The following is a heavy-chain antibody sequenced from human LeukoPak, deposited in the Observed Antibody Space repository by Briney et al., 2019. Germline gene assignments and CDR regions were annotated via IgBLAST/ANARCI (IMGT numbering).Heavy chain of an antibody. V-gene: IGHV4-38-2*02. CDR3: AREVTTVANFDL. J-gene: IGHJ2*01. Sequence: SETLSLTCAVSGYSISSGYYWGGIRQPPGKGLEWIGSIYHSGSTYYNPSLKSQVTISVDTSKNQFSLKLSSVTAADTAVYYCAREVTTVANFDLWGRGTLVTVSS. CDR2: IYHSGST. CDR1: GYSISSGYY. D-gene: IGHD4-23*01.